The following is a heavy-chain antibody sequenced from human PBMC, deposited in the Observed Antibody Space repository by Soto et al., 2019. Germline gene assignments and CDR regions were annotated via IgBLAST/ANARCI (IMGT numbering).Heavy chain of an antibody. CDR1: GGSISSSSYY. D-gene: IGHD6-13*01. CDR3: ARGLVAWYSSSWVYWFDP. Sequence: TSETLSLTCTVSGGSISSSSYYWGWIRQPPGKGLEWIGSINYSGSTYYNPSLKSRVTISVDTSKNQFSLKLSSVTAADTAVYYCARGLVAWYSSSWVYWFDPWGQGTLVTVSS. V-gene: IGHV4-39*01. CDR2: INYSGST. J-gene: IGHJ5*02.